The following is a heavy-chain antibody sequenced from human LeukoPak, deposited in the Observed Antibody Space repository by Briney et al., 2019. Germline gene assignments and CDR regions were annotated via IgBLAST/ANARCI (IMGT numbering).Heavy chain of an antibody. CDR1: GYSFTNSW. CDR3: ARVVTPYYMDV. J-gene: IGHJ6*03. Sequence: GESLKISCKGSGYSFTNSWMGWVRQMPGKGLECMGIIYPGDSDTRYSPSFQGQVTISADKSISTAYLQWSSLKASDTAMYYCARVVTPYYMDVWGKGTTVTNSS. V-gene: IGHV5-51*01. CDR2: IYPGDSDT. D-gene: IGHD5-18*01.